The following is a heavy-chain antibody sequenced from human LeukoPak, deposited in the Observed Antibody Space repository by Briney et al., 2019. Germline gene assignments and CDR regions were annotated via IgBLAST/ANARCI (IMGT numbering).Heavy chain of an antibody. D-gene: IGHD3-10*01. CDR1: GFTFSNFA. CDR2: ISGSGGST. CDR3: AGAYGSGSYYLFDY. V-gene: IGHV3-23*01. Sequence: GGSLRLSCAASGFTFSNFAMSWVRQAPGEGLEWVSSISGSGGSTYYADSVKGRFTISRDNSKNTLYLQMNSLRVEDTAVYHCAGAYGSGSYYLFDYWGQGTLVTVSS. J-gene: IGHJ4*02.